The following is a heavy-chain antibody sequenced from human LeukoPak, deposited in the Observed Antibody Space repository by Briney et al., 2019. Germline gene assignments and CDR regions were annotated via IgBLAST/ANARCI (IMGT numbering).Heavy chain of an antibody. CDR1: GYTFTSYG. J-gene: IGHJ6*03. CDR2: ISAYNGNT. CDR3: ARDRDTMVRGVHYYMDV. Sequence: GASVRVSCKASGYTFTSYGISWVRQAPGQGLEWMGWISAYNGNTNYAQKLQGRVTMTTDTSTSTAYMELRSLRSDDTAVYYCARDRDTMVRGVHYYMDVSGKGTTVTVSS. D-gene: IGHD3-10*01. V-gene: IGHV1-18*01.